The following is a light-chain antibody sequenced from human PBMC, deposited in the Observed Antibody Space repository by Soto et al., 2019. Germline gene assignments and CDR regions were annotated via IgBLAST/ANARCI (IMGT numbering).Light chain of an antibody. CDR1: QTISSW. CDR2: KAS. V-gene: IGKV1-5*03. J-gene: IGKJ1*01. CDR3: QHYNSYSEA. Sequence: DIQMTQSPSTLSGSVGDRVTITCRASQTISSWLAWYQQKPGKAPKLLIYKASTLKSGVPSRFSGSGSGTEFTLTIRSLQPDAFAPYSCQHYNSYSEAFGQGTKVDIQ.